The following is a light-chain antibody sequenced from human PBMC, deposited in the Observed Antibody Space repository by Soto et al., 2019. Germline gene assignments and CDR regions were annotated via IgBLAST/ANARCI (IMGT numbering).Light chain of an antibody. Sequence: DIQMTQSPSTLSASVGDRVTITCRASQSISSWLAWYQQKPGKAPKLLIYKASSLESGVPSRFSGSGSGTEFTLTISSLQPDDFXTXXCQQYNSYSDTFGQGTKLEIK. CDR1: QSISSW. V-gene: IGKV1-5*03. J-gene: IGKJ2*01. CDR2: KAS. CDR3: QQYNSYSDT.